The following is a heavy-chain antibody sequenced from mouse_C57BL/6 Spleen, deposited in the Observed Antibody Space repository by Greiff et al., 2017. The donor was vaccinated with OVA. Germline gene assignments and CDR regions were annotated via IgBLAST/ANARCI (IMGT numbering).Heavy chain of an antibody. Sequence: QVQLQQPGAELVKPGASVKMSCKASGYTFTSYWITWVKQRPGQGLEWIGDIYPGSGSTNYNEKFKSKATLTVDTSSSTADMQLSSLTSEDSAVYYCARFIHITTVVAVDYWGQGTTLTVSS. CDR2: IYPGSGST. CDR1: GYTFTSYW. J-gene: IGHJ2*01. D-gene: IGHD1-1*01. CDR3: ARFIHITTVVAVDY. V-gene: IGHV1-55*01.